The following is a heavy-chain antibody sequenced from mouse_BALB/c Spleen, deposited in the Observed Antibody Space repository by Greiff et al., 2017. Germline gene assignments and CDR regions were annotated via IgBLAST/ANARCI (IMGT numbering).Heavy chain of an antibody. CDR2: ISSGSSTI. D-gene: IGHD1-1*01. CDR1: GFTFSSFG. V-gene: IGHV5-17*02. J-gene: IGHJ4*01. Sequence: EVKLVESGGGLVQPGGSRKLSCAASGFTFSSFGMHWVRQAPEKGLEWVAYISSGSSTIYYADTVKGRFTISRDNPKNTLFLQMTSLRSEDTAMYYCARSGYGSSGYAMDYWGQGTSVTVSS. CDR3: ARSGYGSSGYAMDY.